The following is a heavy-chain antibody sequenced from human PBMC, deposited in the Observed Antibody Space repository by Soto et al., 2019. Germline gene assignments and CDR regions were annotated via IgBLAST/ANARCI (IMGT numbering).Heavy chain of an antibody. CDR2: INSDGSST. CDR1: GFTFSSYW. J-gene: IGHJ4*02. Sequence: GGSLRLSCAASGFTFSSYWMHWVRQAPGKGLVWVSRINSDGSSTSYADSVKGRFTISRDNAKNTLYLQMNSLRAEDTAVYYCAIDPAGDATFDYWGQGTLVTVSS. CDR3: AIDPAGDATFDY. V-gene: IGHV3-74*01. D-gene: IGHD7-27*01.